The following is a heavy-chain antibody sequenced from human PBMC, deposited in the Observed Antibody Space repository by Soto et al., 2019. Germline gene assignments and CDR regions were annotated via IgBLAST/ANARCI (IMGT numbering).Heavy chain of an antibody. D-gene: IGHD3-3*01. CDR2: IYYSGSA. CDR1: GGSISSGGYY. Sequence: QVQLQESGPGLVKPSQTLSLTCTVSGGSISSGGYYWSWIRQHPGKGLEWIGYIYYSGSAYYNPSLKSRVTIAVDTSKNQFSLKLSSVTAADTAVYYCAREDDFWKGWFDPWGQGTLVTVSS. V-gene: IGHV4-31*03. J-gene: IGHJ5*02. CDR3: AREDDFWKGWFDP.